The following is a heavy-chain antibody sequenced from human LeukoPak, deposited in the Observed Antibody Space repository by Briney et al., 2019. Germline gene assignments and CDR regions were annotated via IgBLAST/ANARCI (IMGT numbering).Heavy chain of an antibody. CDR1: GGSVSSSAHY. Sequence: SETLSLTCTVSGGSVSSSAHYWGWIRQHPGKGLEWIGYIYYSGSSYYNPSLKSRATISTDTSKNQFSLKLTSVTAADTAVYYCARVVATTPGTFGYWGRGTLVTVSS. V-gene: IGHV4-31*03. D-gene: IGHD5-12*01. CDR3: ARVVATTPGTFGY. J-gene: IGHJ4*02. CDR2: IYYSGSS.